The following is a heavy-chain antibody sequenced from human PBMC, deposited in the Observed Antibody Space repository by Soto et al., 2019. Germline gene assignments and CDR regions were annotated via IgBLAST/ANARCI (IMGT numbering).Heavy chain of an antibody. D-gene: IGHD2-2*01. CDR3: AKNPDIVVVPAAMISYYGMDV. Sequence: GGSLRLSCAASGFTFNTYGMHWVRQAPGKGLQWVALIWFDENNKNYADSVKGRFTISRDNSQNTLYLQMNSLRAEDTAVYYCAKNPDIVVVPAAMISYYGMDVWGQGTTVTVSS. V-gene: IGHV3-33*06. CDR1: GFTFNTYG. CDR2: IWFDENNK. J-gene: IGHJ6*02.